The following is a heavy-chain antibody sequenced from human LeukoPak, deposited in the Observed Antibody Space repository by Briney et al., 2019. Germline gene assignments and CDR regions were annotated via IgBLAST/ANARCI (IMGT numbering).Heavy chain of an antibody. CDR2: IIPIFGTA. D-gene: IGHD6-19*01. Sequence: SVKVSCKASGGTFSSYAISWVRQAPGQGLEWMGGIIPIFGTANYVQKFQGRVTITADESTSTAYMELSSLRSEDTAVYYCARGPRRIAVAGTEFDYWGQGTLVTVSS. CDR3: ARGPRRIAVAGTEFDY. V-gene: IGHV1-69*01. J-gene: IGHJ4*02. CDR1: GGTFSSYA.